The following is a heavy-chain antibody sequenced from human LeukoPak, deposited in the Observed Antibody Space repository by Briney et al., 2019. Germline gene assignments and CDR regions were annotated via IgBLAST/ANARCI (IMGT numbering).Heavy chain of an antibody. D-gene: IGHD1-26*01. CDR1: GDSVSSNSAA. V-gene: IGHV6-1*01. J-gene: IGHJ5*02. CDR3: TRTSSRVGGNWFDP. Sequence: SQTLSLTCAISGDSVSSNSAAWNWIRQSPSRGLEWLGRTYYRSKWYNEYAVSVKGRITINPDTSKNQISLQLDSVTPEDTALYYCTRTSSRVGGNWFDPWGQGTLVTVSS. CDR2: TYYRSKWYN.